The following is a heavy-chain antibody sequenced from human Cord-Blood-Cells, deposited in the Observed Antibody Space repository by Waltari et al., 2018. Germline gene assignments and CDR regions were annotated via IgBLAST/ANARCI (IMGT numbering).Heavy chain of an antibody. D-gene: IGHD2-15*01. CDR1: GGSISSYY. J-gene: IGHJ3*02. CDR3: ARDIVVVVAATPDAFDI. V-gene: IGHV4-4*07. Sequence: QVQLQESGPGLVKPSETLSLTCTVSGGSISSYYWSWIRQPAGKGLEWIGRIYTRGSTNYNPSLKSRVTMSVDTSKNQFSLKLSSVTAADTAVYYCARDIVVVVAATPDAFDIWGQGTMVTVSS. CDR2: IYTRGST.